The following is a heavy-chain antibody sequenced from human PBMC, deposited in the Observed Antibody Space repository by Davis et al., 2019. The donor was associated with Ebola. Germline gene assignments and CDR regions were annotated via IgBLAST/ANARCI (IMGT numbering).Heavy chain of an antibody. CDR3: ARDLSYYYYGMDV. CDR1: GGSISSSNW. CDR2: IYHSGST. V-gene: IGHV4-4*02. J-gene: IGHJ6*02. Sequence: SETLSLTCAVSGGSISSSNWWSWVRQPPGKGLEWIGEIYHSGSTNYNPSLKSRVTISVDTSKNQFSLKLSSVTAADTAVYYCARDLSYYYYGMDVWGQGTTVTVSS. D-gene: IGHD3-9*01.